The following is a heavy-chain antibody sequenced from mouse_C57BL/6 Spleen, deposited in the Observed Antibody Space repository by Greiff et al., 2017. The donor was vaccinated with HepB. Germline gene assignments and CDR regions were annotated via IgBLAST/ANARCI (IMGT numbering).Heavy chain of an antibody. D-gene: IGHD1-1*01. CDR1: GFTFSSYT. V-gene: IGHV5-9*01. Sequence: EVKLVESGGGLVKPGGSLKLSCAASGFTFSSYTMSWVRQTPEKRLAWVATISGGGGNTYYPDSVKGRFTISRDTSKNTLYLQMSSLRSEDTALYYCARFYYYGSRGNFDYWGQGTTLTVSS. CDR3: ARFYYYGSRGNFDY. J-gene: IGHJ2*01. CDR2: ISGGGGNT.